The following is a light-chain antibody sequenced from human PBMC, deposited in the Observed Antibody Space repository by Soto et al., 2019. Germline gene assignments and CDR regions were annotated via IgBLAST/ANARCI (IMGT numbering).Light chain of an antibody. CDR1: SSDVGGYDY. CDR3: AAWDDSLNGFV. J-gene: IGLJ1*01. V-gene: IGLV2-11*01. Sequence: QSALTQPPSVSGSPGQSVTISCTGTSSDVGGYDYVSWYQQRPGKAPKLLIYDVTKRPSGVPDRFSGSKSGNTASLTISGLQAEDEADYYCAAWDDSLNGFVFGTGT. CDR2: DVT.